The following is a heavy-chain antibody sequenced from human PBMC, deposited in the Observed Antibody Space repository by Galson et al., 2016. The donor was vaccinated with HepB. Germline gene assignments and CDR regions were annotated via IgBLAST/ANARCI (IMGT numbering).Heavy chain of an antibody. CDR2: INPSGGDT. CDR3: ARIKQCISDSCLSTVNDS. Sequence: SVKVSCKASGYSFRNYYIHWVRQAPGQGLEWMGMINPSGGDTRSAQQFQGRVSMIRDTSTSTVYMELNSLRSEDTALYYCARIKQCISDSCLSTVNDSWGQGSLVTVSS. D-gene: IGHD2-2*01. V-gene: IGHV1-46*01. J-gene: IGHJ5*01. CDR1: GYSFRNYY.